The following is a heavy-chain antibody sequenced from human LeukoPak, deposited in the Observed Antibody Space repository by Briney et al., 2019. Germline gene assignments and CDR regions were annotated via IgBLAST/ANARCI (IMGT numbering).Heavy chain of an antibody. Sequence: PGGSLRLSCAASGFAFSDYYMSWIRQAPGKGLEWVSAISGSGGSTYYADSVKGRCTISRDNSKNTLYLQMNSLRAEDTAVYYCAKSLELRGYYYYYYGMDVWGQGTTVTVSS. CDR2: ISGSGGST. V-gene: IGHV3-23*01. D-gene: IGHD1-7*01. CDR3: AKSLELRGYYYYYYGMDV. CDR1: GFAFSDYY. J-gene: IGHJ6*02.